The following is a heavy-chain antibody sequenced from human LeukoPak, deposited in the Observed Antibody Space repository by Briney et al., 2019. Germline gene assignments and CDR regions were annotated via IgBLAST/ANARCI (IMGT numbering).Heavy chain of an antibody. V-gene: IGHV3-74*01. CDR3: ARDPSSSGYYFPFDY. J-gene: IGHJ4*02. Sequence: GGSLRLSCAASGFTFSSYWMHWVRQAPGKGLVWVSRINSDGSSTSYADSVKGRFTISRDNAKNSLYLQMNSLRAEDTAVYYCARDPSSSGYYFPFDYWGQGTLVTVSS. CDR1: GFTFSSYW. CDR2: INSDGSST. D-gene: IGHD3-22*01.